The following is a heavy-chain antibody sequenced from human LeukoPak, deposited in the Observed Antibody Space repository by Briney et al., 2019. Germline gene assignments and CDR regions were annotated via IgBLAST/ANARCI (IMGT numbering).Heavy chain of an antibody. Sequence: SQTLSLTCTVSGGSISSGSYYWNWIRQPAGKGLEWIGRIYRSGSSNYNPSLKSRVTVSVDTSKNQFSLKLSSVTAADTAVYYCAREGLNMVRGVIPKEAWGWFDPWGQGTLVTVSS. CDR3: AREGLNMVRGVIPKEAWGWFDP. D-gene: IGHD3-10*01. V-gene: IGHV4-61*02. J-gene: IGHJ5*02. CDR2: IYRSGSS. CDR1: GGSISSGSYY.